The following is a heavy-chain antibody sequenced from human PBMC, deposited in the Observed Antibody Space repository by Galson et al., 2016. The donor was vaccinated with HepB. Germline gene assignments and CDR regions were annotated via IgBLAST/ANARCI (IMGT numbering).Heavy chain of an antibody. J-gene: IGHJ4*02. Sequence: SLRLSCAASGFTFSNYAMHWVRQAPGKGLEWVAVISYDGRNKYYADSVKGRFTISRDNSKNTLYLQMNSLRTEDTAVYFCANIPTVTTWSYWGQGTLVTVSS. V-gene: IGHV3-30*04. CDR1: GFTFSNYA. CDR2: ISYDGRNK. D-gene: IGHD4-17*01. CDR3: ANIPTVTTWSY.